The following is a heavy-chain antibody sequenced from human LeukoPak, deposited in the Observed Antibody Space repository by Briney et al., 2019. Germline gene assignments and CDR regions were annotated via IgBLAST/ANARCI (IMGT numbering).Heavy chain of an antibody. J-gene: IGHJ6*02. Sequence: KSGGSLRLSCAASGFTFSDYYMSCIRQAPGKGLEWVSYISSSGSTIYYADSVKGRFTISRDNAKNSLYLQMNSLRAEDTAVYYCSRVSYFDFAGMDVWGQGTTVTVSS. CDR3: SRVSYFDFAGMDV. CDR1: GFTFSDYY. D-gene: IGHD3-9*01. V-gene: IGHV3-11*01. CDR2: ISSSGSTI.